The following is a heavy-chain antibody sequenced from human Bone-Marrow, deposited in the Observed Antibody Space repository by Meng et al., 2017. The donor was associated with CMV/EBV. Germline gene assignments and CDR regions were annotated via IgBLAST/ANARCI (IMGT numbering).Heavy chain of an antibody. D-gene: IGHD1-14*01. CDR1: GGSFSGYY. J-gene: IGHJ6*02. CDR2: INHSGST. Sequence: SETLSLTCAVYGGSFSGYYWSWIRQPPGKGLEWIGEINHSGSTNYNPSLKSRVTISVDTSKNQFSLKLSSVTAADTAVYYCARGPHHGLYYYYYGMDVWGQGTTVTVSS. V-gene: IGHV4-34*01. CDR3: ARGPHHGLYYYYYGMDV.